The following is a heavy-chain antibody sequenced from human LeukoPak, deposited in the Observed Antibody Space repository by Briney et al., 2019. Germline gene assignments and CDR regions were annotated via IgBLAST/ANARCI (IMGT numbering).Heavy chain of an antibody. V-gene: IGHV1-3*01. CDR3: ANPRYDSSGYYYVD. Sequence: ASVKVSCKASGYTFIDYTMHWLRQAPGQRLDWMGWINGGSGNTKYSPEFQGRVTITRDTSASTGYMELSSLRSEDTAVYYCANPRYDSSGYYYVDWGREPWSPSPQ. CDR1: GYTFIDYT. J-gene: IGHJ4*02. CDR2: INGGSGNT. D-gene: IGHD3-22*01.